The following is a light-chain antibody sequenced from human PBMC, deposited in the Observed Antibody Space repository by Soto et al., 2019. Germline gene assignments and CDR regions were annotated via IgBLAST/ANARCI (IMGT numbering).Light chain of an antibody. J-gene: IGKJ4*01. Sequence: DVQLTHSPSTLPSSVGDRLAMTCQATQNIFNYLNWFQQRPGKAPQLLISDASHLEPGVPSRFSGQRSGTDFTLIINDLQPEDFAKYFCQKYEDLPLTFGGGTRV. CDR1: QNIFNY. V-gene: IGKV1-33*01. CDR3: QKYEDLPLT. CDR2: DAS.